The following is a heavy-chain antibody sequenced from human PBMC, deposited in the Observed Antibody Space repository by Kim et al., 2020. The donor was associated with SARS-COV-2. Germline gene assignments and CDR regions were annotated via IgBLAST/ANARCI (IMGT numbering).Heavy chain of an antibody. Sequence: SVKVSCKASGGTFSSYAISWVRQAPGQGLEWMGGIIPIFGTANYAQKFQGRVTITADESTSTAYMELSSLRSEDTAVYYCARAAYCGGDCFTYFDYWGQGTLVTVSS. CDR3: ARAAYCGGDCFTYFDY. CDR2: IIPIFGTA. V-gene: IGHV1-69*13. CDR1: GGTFSSYA. J-gene: IGHJ4*02. D-gene: IGHD2-21*02.